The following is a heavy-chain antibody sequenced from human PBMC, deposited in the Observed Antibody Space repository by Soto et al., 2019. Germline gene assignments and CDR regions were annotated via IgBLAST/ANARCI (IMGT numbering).Heavy chain of an antibody. Sequence: SLGSLRLSGAASGFTFSSYGMHWVRQARGKGLEWVAVIWYDGSNKHYADPVKGRFTISRDNSKNTLSLQMNSLRAEDTAIYYCARDIDWYSNSSGFDNWGQGTLVTVSS. V-gene: IGHV3-33*01. CDR3: ARDIDWYSNSSGFDN. CDR1: GFTFSSYG. J-gene: IGHJ4*02. CDR2: IWYDGSNK. D-gene: IGHD1-26*01.